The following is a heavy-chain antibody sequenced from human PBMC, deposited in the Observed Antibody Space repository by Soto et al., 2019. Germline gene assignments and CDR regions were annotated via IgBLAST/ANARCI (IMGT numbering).Heavy chain of an antibody. V-gene: IGHV3-73*01. J-gene: IGHJ4*02. CDR1: GFTFSGSA. D-gene: IGHD3-22*01. CDR2: IRSKANSYAT. Sequence: PGGSLSLSCAASGFTFSGSAMHWVRQTSRKGLEWVGRIRSKANSYATAYAASVKGRFTISRDDSKNTAYLQMNSLKTEDTAVYYCTRHLYYYDSSGPPGWGQGTLVTVSS. CDR3: TRHLYYYDSSGPPG.